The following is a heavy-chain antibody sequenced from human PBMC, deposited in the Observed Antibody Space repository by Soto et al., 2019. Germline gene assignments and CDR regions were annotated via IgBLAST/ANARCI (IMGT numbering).Heavy chain of an antibody. Sequence: QVQLVQSGAEVKKPGSSVKVSCKASGGTFSSYAISWVRQAPGQGLEWMGGIIPIFGTANYAQKFQGRVTITADESTSTGYMELSSLRSADTAVYYCARGEGDYDFWSCYFGYWGQGTLVTVSS. CDR3: ARGEGDYDFWSCYFGY. D-gene: IGHD3-3*01. V-gene: IGHV1-69*01. CDR2: IIPIFGTA. CDR1: GGTFSSYA. J-gene: IGHJ4*02.